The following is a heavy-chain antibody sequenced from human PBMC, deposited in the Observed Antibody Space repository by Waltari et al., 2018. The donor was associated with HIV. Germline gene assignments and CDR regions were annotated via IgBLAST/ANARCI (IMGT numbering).Heavy chain of an antibody. V-gene: IGHV3-30*04. CDR3: ASARAAMVPGDY. J-gene: IGHJ4*02. CDR1: GFTFSSYA. CDR2: ISYDGRSK. Sequence: QVQLVESGGGVVQPGRSLTLSCAASGFTFSSYAMHWVRQAPGKGLEWVSLISYDGRSKYYADSVKGRFTISRDNSKNTLYLQMNNLGPEDTGVYYCASARAAMVPGDYWGQGTLVTVSS. D-gene: IGHD5-18*01.